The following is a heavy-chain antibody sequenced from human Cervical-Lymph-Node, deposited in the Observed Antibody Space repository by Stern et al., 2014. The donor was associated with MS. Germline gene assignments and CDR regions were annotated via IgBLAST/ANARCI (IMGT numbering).Heavy chain of an antibody. Sequence: VQLVESGPGLVKPSQTLSLTCTVSGGSISSGSYYWSWIRQPAGKGLEWIGRIYTSGSTNYNPSLKSPVTISVDTSKNQFSLKLGSVTAADTAVYYCARELDDFWSGYYDYWGQGTLVTVSS. D-gene: IGHD3-3*01. V-gene: IGHV4-61*02. CDR3: ARELDDFWSGYYDY. CDR2: IYTSGST. J-gene: IGHJ4*02. CDR1: GGSISSGSYY.